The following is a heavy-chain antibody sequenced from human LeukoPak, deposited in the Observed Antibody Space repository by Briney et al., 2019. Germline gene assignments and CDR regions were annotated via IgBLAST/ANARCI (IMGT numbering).Heavy chain of an antibody. J-gene: IGHJ4*02. CDR2: INPNSGGT. CDR1: VYRFTGHY. V-gene: IGHV1-2*02. D-gene: IGHD3-22*01. Sequence: ASVTVSFKSSVYRFTGHYMHWVRQAPGQGLEWMGWINPNSGGTNYAQKFLGRITMTRDTSISAAYMELSSLRFDDTAVYYCARGDMIDGDWGQGTLVTVSS. CDR3: ARGDMIDGD.